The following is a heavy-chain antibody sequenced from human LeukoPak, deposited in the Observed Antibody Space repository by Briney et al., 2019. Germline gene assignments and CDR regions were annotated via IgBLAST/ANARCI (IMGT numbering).Heavy chain of an antibody. D-gene: IGHD3-3*01. V-gene: IGHV4-34*01. CDR2: INHSGST. CDR1: GGSLSGYY. CDR3: AGGGGSTIFGVVNDY. Sequence: SETLSLTCAVYGGSLSGYYWSWIRQPPGKGLEWIGEINHSGSTNYNPPLKSRVTISVDSSKNQFSLKLSSVTAADTAVYYCAGGGGSTIFGVVNDYWGQGTLVTVSS. J-gene: IGHJ4*02.